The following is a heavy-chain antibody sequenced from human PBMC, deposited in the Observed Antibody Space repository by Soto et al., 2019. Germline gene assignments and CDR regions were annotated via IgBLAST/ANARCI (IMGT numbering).Heavy chain of an antibody. CDR2: MNPNSGNT. CDR3: ASGRDYYGSGRDNWFDP. V-gene: IGHV1-8*01. J-gene: IGHJ5*02. CDR1: GYTFTSYD. D-gene: IGHD3-10*01. Sequence: QVQLVQSGAEVKKPGASVKVSCKASGYTFTSYDINWVRQATGQGLEWMGWMNPNSGNTGYAQKFQGRVTMTRNTSISTAYMELSSLRSEDTAVYYCASGRDYYGSGRDNWFDPWGQGTLVTVSS.